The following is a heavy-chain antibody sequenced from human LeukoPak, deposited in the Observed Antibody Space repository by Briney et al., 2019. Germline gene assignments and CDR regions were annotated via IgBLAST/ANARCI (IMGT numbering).Heavy chain of an antibody. CDR2: IYYSGST. J-gene: IGHJ3*02. CDR3: ARGPTGGDDAFDI. V-gene: IGHV4-39*07. D-gene: IGHD7-27*01. Sequence: PSETLSLTCTVSGGSISSSSYYWGWIRQPPGKGLEWIGDIYYSGSTYYNPSLKSRVTISVDTSKNQFSLKLSSVTAADTAVYYCARGPTGGDDAFDIWGQGTMVTVSS. CDR1: GGSISSSSYY.